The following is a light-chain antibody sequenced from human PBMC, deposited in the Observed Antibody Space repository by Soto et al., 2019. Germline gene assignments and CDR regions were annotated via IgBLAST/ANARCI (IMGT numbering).Light chain of an antibody. CDR1: NSDVGGYNY. Sequence: HSVLTKPPSATGSPGQSVTISCTGTNSDVGGYNYVSWYQQHPGKAPKLMIYEVSKRPSGVPDRFSGSKSGNTASLTVSGLQAEDEADYDCSSYVGSNNFVFGTGPKVTVL. J-gene: IGLJ1*01. V-gene: IGLV2-8*01. CDR2: EVS. CDR3: SSYVGSNNFV.